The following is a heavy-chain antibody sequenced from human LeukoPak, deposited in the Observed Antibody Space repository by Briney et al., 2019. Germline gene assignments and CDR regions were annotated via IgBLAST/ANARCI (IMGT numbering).Heavy chain of an antibody. CDR1: GGSISSRSYY. CDR2: IYNSWST. J-gene: IGHJ4*02. CDR3: ARLRLTGGSGNYFDY. Sequence: SETLSLTCTVSGGSISSRSYYWGWIRQPPGKGLEWIGNIYNSWSTYYNPSLKSRVTISVDTSKNQFSLKLSSVTAADTDVYYCARLRLTGGSGNYFDYWGQGTLVTVSS. V-gene: IGHV4-39*07. D-gene: IGHD2-15*01.